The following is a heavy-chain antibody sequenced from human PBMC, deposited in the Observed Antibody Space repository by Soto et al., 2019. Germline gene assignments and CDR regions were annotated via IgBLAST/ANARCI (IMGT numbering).Heavy chain of an antibody. V-gene: IGHV1-8*01. CDR2: MNPNSGNT. J-gene: IGHJ6*03. D-gene: IGHD3-3*01. CDR1: GYTFTSYD. Sequence: QVQLVQSGAEVKKPGASVKVSCKASGYTFTSYDINWVRQATGQGLEWMGWMNPNSGNTGYAQKFQGRVTMTRNTSISTAYMELSSLRSDDTAVYYCARGYDSWSGYYYYMDFWGKGTTVTVSS. CDR3: ARGYDSWSGYYYYMDF.